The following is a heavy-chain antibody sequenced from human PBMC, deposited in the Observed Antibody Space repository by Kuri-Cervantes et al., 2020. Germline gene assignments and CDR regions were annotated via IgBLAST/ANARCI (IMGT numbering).Heavy chain of an antibody. CDR3: AKASPDYYYYYYMDV. CDR2: ISDNGGST. V-gene: IGHV3-23*01. Sequence: GGSLRLSCAASGFTFSSYAMSWVRQTPGKGLEWVSAISDNGGSTYWADSLKGRFTISRDNSKNTLYLQMNSLRAEDTAVYYCAKASPDYYYYYYMDVWGKGTTVTVSS. CDR1: GFTFSSYA. J-gene: IGHJ6*03.